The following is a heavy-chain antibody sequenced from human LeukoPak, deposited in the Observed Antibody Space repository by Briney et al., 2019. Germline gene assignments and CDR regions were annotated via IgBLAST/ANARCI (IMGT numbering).Heavy chain of an antibody. Sequence: SGTLSLTCAVSGGSLSSNNWWSWVRPPPGKGLEWIGEIFHSGSTNYNPSLKSRVTISVDKSKNQFSLKLNSVTAADTAVYYCARAPMPNYYYYYMDVWGKGTTVTVSS. CDR2: IFHSGST. J-gene: IGHJ6*03. CDR1: GGSLSSNNW. V-gene: IGHV4-4*02. D-gene: IGHD2-2*01. CDR3: ARAPMPNYYYYYMDV.